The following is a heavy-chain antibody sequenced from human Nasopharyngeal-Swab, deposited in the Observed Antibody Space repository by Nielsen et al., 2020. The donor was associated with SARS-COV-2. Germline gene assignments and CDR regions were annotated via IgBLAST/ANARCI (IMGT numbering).Heavy chain of an antibody. CDR1: GYSFRTYG. J-gene: IGHJ4*02. CDR2: ISSSGDYI. V-gene: IGHV3-21*01. Sequence: GGSLRLSCVASGYSFRTYGMNWVRQAPGKGLEWVSAISSSGDYIYHAASVKGRFTISRDNAKNSLYLQMNSLRAEDTAIYYCTRDTPAMFAYWGQGTLVTVSS. CDR3: TRDTPAMFAY.